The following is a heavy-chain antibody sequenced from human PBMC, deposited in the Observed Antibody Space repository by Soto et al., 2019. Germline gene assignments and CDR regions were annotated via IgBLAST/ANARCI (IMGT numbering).Heavy chain of an antibody. V-gene: IGHV4-30-2*01. CDR1: GGSIISGGYS. J-gene: IGHJ4*02. CDR3: ARVNSGYDWYYFDY. Sequence: PSETLSLTCAVSGGSIISGGYSWIWIRQPPGKGLEWIGYIYHSGSTYYNPSLKSRVTISVDRSKNQFSLKLSSVTAADTAVYYCARVNSGYDWYYFDYWGQGTLVTVSS. CDR2: IYHSGST. D-gene: IGHD5-12*01.